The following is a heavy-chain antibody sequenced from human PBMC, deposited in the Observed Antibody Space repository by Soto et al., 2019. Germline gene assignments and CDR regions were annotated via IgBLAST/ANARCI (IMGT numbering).Heavy chain of an antibody. Sequence: ASVKVSCKASGYTFTGYYMHWVRQAPGQGLEWMGWINPNSGGTNYAQKFQGRVTMTRDTSISTAYMELSRLRSDDTAVYYCARAPRGLAGSGSYYYYYYYGMDVWGQGTTVTVSS. V-gene: IGHV1-2*02. CDR3: ARAPRGLAGSGSYYYYYYYGMDV. CDR2: INPNSGGT. CDR1: GYTFTGYY. D-gene: IGHD3-10*01. J-gene: IGHJ6*02.